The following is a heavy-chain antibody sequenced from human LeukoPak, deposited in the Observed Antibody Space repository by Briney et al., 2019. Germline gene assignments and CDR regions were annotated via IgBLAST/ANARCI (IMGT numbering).Heavy chain of an antibody. D-gene: IGHD4-17*01. CDR3: ARDYPTTVTTPYFDL. CDR2: IYSDGST. CDR1: GFTVSSNY. V-gene: IGHV3-66*01. J-gene: IGHJ2*01. Sequence: GGSLRLSCAASGFTVSSNYMSWVRQAPGKGLEWVSVIYSDGSTYYADSVKGRFTISRDSSKNTLYLQMNSLRAEDTAVYYCARDYPTTVTTPYFDLWGRGTLVTVSS.